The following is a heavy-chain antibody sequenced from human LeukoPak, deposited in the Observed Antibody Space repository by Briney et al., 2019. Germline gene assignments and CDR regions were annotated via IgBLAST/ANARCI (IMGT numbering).Heavy chain of an antibody. Sequence: GGSLRLSCAASGFTFSSYSMNWVRQAPGKGLEWVSYISSSSSTIYYADSVKGRFTISRDNSKNTLYLQMNSLRAEDTALYYCAKDNRDYYGSGSYSSYFDYWGQGTLVTVSS. D-gene: IGHD3-10*01. V-gene: IGHV3-48*01. J-gene: IGHJ4*02. CDR3: AKDNRDYYGSGSYSSYFDY. CDR1: GFTFSSYS. CDR2: ISSSSSTI.